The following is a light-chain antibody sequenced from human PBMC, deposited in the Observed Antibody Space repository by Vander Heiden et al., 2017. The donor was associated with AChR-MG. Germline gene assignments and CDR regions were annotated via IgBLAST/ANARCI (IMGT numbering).Light chain of an antibody. Sequence: DIQLTHSPSFLPASVGDRVTITCRASQDINNYLAWYQQKPGKAPKLLVYAASTLQTEVPSRFSGSGSGTEFTLTISSLQPEDFATYHCQQLKSYPLTFGGRTKV. J-gene: IGKJ4*01. V-gene: IGKV1-9*01. CDR3: QQLKSYPLT. CDR2: AAS. CDR1: QDINNY.